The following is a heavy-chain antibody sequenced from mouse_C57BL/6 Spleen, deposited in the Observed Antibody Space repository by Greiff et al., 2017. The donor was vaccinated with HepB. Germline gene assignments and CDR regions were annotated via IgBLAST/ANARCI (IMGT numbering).Heavy chain of an antibody. CDR2: IYPYDSET. J-gene: IGHJ3*01. Sequence: QVQLQQPGAELVRPGSSVKLSCKASGYTFTSYWMDWVKQRPGQGLEWIGNIYPYDSETHYNQKFKDKSTLTVDKSSSTAYMQLSSLTSEDSAVYYCARGSYYGNFFAYWGQGTLVTVSA. V-gene: IGHV1-61*01. CDR1: GYTFTSYW. D-gene: IGHD2-10*01. CDR3: ARGSYYGNFFAY.